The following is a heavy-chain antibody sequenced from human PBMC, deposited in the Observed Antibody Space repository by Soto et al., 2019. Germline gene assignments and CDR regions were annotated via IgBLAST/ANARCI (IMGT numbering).Heavy chain of an antibody. D-gene: IGHD4-4*01. CDR2: ISYDGSNK. Sequence: QVQLVESGGGVVQPGRSLRLSGAASGFTFSSYGMHWVRQAPGNGLEWVAVISYDGSNKYYADSVKGRFTISRDNSKNTVYLRMNSLSAEDRAVSYCAKGDYRLYVGYYYYGMDVWGRGTTVTVS. J-gene: IGHJ6*02. CDR3: AKGDYRLYVGYYYYGMDV. V-gene: IGHV3-30*18. CDR1: GFTFSSYG.